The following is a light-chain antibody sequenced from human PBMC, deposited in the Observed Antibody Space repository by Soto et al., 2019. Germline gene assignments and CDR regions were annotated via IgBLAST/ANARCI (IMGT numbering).Light chain of an antibody. Sequence: EIVLTQFPATLSVSPGERATLTCRASQSLSSNLAWYQQRRGQAPRLLMFDTSTRASDTPARFSGSGSGTEFTLTIASLQSEDFAVYYCQQYNHWPRMLSFGGGTKVELK. CDR1: QSLSSN. J-gene: IGKJ4*01. CDR3: QQYNHWPRMLS. V-gene: IGKV3-15*01. CDR2: DTS.